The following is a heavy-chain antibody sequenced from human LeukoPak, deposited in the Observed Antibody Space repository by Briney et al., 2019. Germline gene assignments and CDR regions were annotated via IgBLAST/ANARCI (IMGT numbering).Heavy chain of an antibody. V-gene: IGHV4-39*01. D-gene: IGHD6-13*01. CDR2: IYYTGRT. CDR1: GGSITSSGHS. Sequence: PSETLSLTCTVSGGSITSSGHSWGWIRQPPGKGLEWTGTIYYTGRTYYNPSLQSRITISVDTSRNQFSLKLSSVTAADTAVYYCAQSLGSSTWMGNWFDPWGQGTLVTVSS. J-gene: IGHJ5*02. CDR3: AQSLGSSTWMGNWFDP.